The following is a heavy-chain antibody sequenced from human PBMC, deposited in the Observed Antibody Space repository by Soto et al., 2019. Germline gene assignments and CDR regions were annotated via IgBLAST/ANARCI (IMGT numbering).Heavy chain of an antibody. V-gene: IGHV5-51*01. CDR2: IYPGDSDT. Sequence: PGESLKISCKGSGYSFTSYWIGWVRQMPGKGLEWMGIIYPGDSDTRYSPSFQGQVTISADKSISTAYLQWSSLKASDTAMYYCARPLDPTRAYCSGGSCYTNSGDAFDIWGQGTMVTVSS. CDR1: GYSFTSYW. D-gene: IGHD2-15*01. J-gene: IGHJ3*02. CDR3: ARPLDPTRAYCSGGSCYTNSGDAFDI.